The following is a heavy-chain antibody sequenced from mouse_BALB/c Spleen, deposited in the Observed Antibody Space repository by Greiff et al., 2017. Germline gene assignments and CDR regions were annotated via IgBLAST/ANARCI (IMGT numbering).Heavy chain of an antibody. D-gene: IGHD2-1*01. CDR3: ARVDGNYAMDY. Sequence: VQLQQTGPELVKPGASVKISCKASGYSFTDYNMDWVKQSHGKSLEWIGDINPNNGGTIYNQKFKGKATLTVDKSSSTAYMELRSLTSEDTAVYYCARVDGNYAMDYWGQGTSVTVSS. CDR1: GYSFTDYN. V-gene: IGHV1-18*01. J-gene: IGHJ4*01. CDR2: INPNNGGT.